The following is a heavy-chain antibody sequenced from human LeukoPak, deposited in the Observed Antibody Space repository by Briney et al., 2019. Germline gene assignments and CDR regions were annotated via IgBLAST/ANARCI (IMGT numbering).Heavy chain of an antibody. V-gene: IGHV3-7*03. J-gene: IGHJ4*02. CDR2: INHNGNVN. D-gene: IGHD3-10*01. CDR1: GFTFSSYW. CDR3: AKGAGAGISFYYFDY. Sequence: GGSLRLSCAASGFTFSSYWMNWARQAPGKGLEWVASINHNGNVNYYVDSVKGRFTISRDNAKNSLYLQMNSLRAEDTAVYYCAKGAGAGISFYYFDYWGQGTLVTVSS.